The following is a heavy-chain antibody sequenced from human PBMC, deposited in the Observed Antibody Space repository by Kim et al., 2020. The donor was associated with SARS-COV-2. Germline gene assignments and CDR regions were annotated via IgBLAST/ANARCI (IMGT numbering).Heavy chain of an antibody. CDR3: ARGPGVVVVPAAMRSRAWFDP. V-gene: IGHV4-34*01. J-gene: IGHJ5*02. D-gene: IGHD2-2*01. CDR1: GGSFSGYY. CDR2: INHSGST. Sequence: SETLSLTCAVYGGSFSGYYWSWIRQPPGKGLEWIGEINHSGSTNYNPSLKSRVTISVDTSKNQFSLKLSSVTAADTAVYYCARGPGVVVVPAAMRSRAWFDPWGQGTLVTVSS.